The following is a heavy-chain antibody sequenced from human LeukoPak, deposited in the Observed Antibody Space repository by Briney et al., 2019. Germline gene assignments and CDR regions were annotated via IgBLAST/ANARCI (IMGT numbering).Heavy chain of an antibody. V-gene: IGHV3-11*06. CDR2: ISRSSSYT. CDR3: ASGYYDSSGYYYTGVFDY. CDR1: GFTFSDYY. D-gene: IGHD3-22*01. J-gene: IGHJ4*02. Sequence: PGGSLRLSCAASGFTFSDYYMSWIRQAPEKGRERVSYISRSSSYTNYADSVKGRFTISRDNAKNSLYLQMHSLRAEDTAVYYCASGYYDSSGYYYTGVFDYWGQGTLVTVSS.